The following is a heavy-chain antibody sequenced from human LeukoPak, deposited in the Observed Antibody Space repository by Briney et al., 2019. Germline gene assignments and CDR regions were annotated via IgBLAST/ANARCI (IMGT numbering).Heavy chain of an antibody. V-gene: IGHV3-9*01. CDR2: ISWNSGSI. CDR3: AKDTSYYYDSSGYSDY. Sequence: PGRSLRLSCAASGFTFDDYAMHWVRQAPGKGLEWVSGISWNSGSIGYADSVKGRFTISRDNAKNSLYLQMNSLRAEDTALYYCAKDTSYYYDSSGYSDYWGQGTLVTVSS. J-gene: IGHJ4*02. CDR1: GFTFDDYA. D-gene: IGHD3-22*01.